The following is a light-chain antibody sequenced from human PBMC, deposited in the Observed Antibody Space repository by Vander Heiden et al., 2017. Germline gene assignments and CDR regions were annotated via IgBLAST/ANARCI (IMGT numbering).Light chain of an antibody. CDR3: QVWDSSSDVV. Sequence: SYVLTQPPSVSVAPGQTARITCGGNNSGSKSVHWYQQKPGQAPVLVVYDESDRPSGIPERFSGSNSGNTATLTISRVEAGDEADYYCQVWDSSSDVVFGGGTKLTVL. CDR1: NSGSKS. J-gene: IGLJ2*01. V-gene: IGLV3-21*02. CDR2: DES.